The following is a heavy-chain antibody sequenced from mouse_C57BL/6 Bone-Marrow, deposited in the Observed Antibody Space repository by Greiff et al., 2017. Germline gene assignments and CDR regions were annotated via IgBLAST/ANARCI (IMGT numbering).Heavy chain of an antibody. CDR1: GFTFSSYA. D-gene: IGHD1-3*01. Sequence: EVQLVESGGGLVKPGGSLKLSCAASGFTFSSYAMSWVRQTPEKRLEWVATISDGGSYTYYPDNVKGRFTISRDNAKNNLYLQMSHLKSEDTAMYYCITGYFDVWGTGTTVTVSS. CDR3: ITGYFDV. CDR2: ISDGGSYT. V-gene: IGHV5-4*01. J-gene: IGHJ1*03.